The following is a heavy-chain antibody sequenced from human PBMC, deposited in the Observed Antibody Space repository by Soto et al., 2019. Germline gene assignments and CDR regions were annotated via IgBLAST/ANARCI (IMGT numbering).Heavy chain of an antibody. Sequence: QVQLQQTGPGLVKPSETLSHTCTVSGDSMSSNYWSWLRQPPGKGLEWIGYIYYGGATNYNPSLKSRVAISVDTSRNQFYLNLRSVTAADTAMYYCARAMGDWGTYYYYYGMDVWAQGTTVTVSS. J-gene: IGHJ6*02. CDR2: IYYGGAT. CDR1: GDSMSSNY. CDR3: ARAMGDWGTYYYYYGMDV. D-gene: IGHD3-16*01. V-gene: IGHV4-59*01.